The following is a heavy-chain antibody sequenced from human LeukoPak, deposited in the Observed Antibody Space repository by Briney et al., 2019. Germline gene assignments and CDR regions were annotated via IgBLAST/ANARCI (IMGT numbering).Heavy chain of an antibody. CDR2: IIPILGIA. J-gene: IGHJ4*02. CDR3: AMGSEYFDF. Sequence: ASVKVSCKASGGTFSDYAIIWVRQAPGQGLERMGRIIPILGIANSAQKFQGRVTITADKSTTTAYMELSSLRSEDTAVYYCAMGSEYFDFWGQGTLVTVSS. V-gene: IGHV1-69*04. CDR1: GGTFSDYA.